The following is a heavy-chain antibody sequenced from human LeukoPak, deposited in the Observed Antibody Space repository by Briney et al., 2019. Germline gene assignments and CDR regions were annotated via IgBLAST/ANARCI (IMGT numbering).Heavy chain of an antibody. CDR3: AREASGIAVAGTPYYYYYMDV. CDR2: IYYSGST. V-gene: IGHV4-59*01. CDR1: GGSISSYY. Sequence: SSETLSLTCTVSGGSISSYYWSWIRQPPGKGLEWIGYIYYSGSTNYNPSLKSRVTISVDTSKNQFSLKLSSVTAADTAVYYCAREASGIAVAGTPYYYYYMDVWGKGTTVTVSS. J-gene: IGHJ6*03. D-gene: IGHD6-19*01.